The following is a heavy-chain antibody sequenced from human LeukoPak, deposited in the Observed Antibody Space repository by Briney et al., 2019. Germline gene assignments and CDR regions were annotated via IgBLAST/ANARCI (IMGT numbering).Heavy chain of an antibody. V-gene: IGHV5-51*01. D-gene: IGHD4-17*01. J-gene: IGHJ4*02. Sequence: WMGIIYPGDSDTRYSPSFQGQVTISADKSISTAYLQWSSLKASDTAMYYCARPPTVVTTDYWGQGTLVTVSS. CDR3: ARPPTVVTTDY. CDR2: IYPGDSDT.